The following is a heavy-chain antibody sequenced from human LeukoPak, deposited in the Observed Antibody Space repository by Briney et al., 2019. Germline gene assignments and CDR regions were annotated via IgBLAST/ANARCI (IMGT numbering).Heavy chain of an antibody. CDR2: IKSKTDGGTT. Sequence: GGSLRLSCAASGFTFSNAWMSWVRQAPGKGLEWVGRIKSKTDGGTTDYAAPVKGRFTISRDDSKNTLYLQMNSLKTEDTAVYYCTTGEVLRNYYDSSGYYHFDYWGQGTLVTVSS. CDR3: TTGEVLRNYYDSSGYYHFDY. D-gene: IGHD3-22*01. V-gene: IGHV3-15*01. J-gene: IGHJ4*02. CDR1: GFTFSNAW.